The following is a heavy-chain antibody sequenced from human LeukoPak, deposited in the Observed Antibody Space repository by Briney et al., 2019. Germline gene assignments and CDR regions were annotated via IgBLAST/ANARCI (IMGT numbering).Heavy chain of an antibody. Sequence: ASVKVSCKASGGTFSSYAISWVRQAPGQGLEWMGGIIPIFSTANYAQNFQGRVTITADESTNTAYMELSSLRSEDTAVYYCASPGITGTPLNYWGQGTLVTVPS. CDR1: GGTFSSYA. CDR3: ASPGITGTPLNY. CDR2: IIPIFSTA. D-gene: IGHD1-7*01. V-gene: IGHV1-69*13. J-gene: IGHJ4*02.